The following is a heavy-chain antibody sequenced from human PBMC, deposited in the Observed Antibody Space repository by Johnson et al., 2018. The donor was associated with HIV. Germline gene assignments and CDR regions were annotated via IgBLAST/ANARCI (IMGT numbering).Heavy chain of an antibody. J-gene: IGHJ3*02. V-gene: IGHV3-30*04. D-gene: IGHD2-8*01. CDR1: GLTFSHYP. CDR3: ARLKNGAFDI. Sequence: QVQLVESGGGVVQPGTSLRLSCAASGLTFSHYPMHWVRQAAGKGLEWVAVISYDGSNKYYADSVKGRFTISRDNSKSTLFLQMNSLRLEDTAVYYCARLKNGAFDIWGQGTMVTVSS. CDR2: ISYDGSNK.